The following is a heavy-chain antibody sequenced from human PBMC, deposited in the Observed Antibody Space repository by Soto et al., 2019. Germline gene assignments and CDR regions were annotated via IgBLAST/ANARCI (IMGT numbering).Heavy chain of an antibody. J-gene: IGHJ4*02. Sequence: SETLSLTCTVSGGSVSSGSYYWSWIRQPPGKGLEWIGYIYYSGSTNYNPSLKSRVTISVDTSKNQFSLKLSSVTAADTAVYYCARDRDSSSWYGFDYWGQGTLVTVSS. CDR2: IYYSGST. CDR3: ARDRDSSSWYGFDY. V-gene: IGHV4-61*01. CDR1: GGSVSSGSYY. D-gene: IGHD6-13*01.